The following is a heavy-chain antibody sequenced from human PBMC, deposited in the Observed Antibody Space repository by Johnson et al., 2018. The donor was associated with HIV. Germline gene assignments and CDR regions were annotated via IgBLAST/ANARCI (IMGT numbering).Heavy chain of an antibody. CDR2: ISDDGSNK. V-gene: IGHV3-30*03. Sequence: QVQLVESGGGVVQPVKSLRLSCAASGFTFSSYGLHWVRQAPGKGLEWVAVISDDGSNKYYAESVKGRFTISRDNSKNTLYLQMNSLRVEDTAVYYCVSEVRGVLDIWGQGTMVTVSS. CDR3: VSEVRGVLDI. CDR1: GFTFSSYG. D-gene: IGHD3-10*01. J-gene: IGHJ3*02.